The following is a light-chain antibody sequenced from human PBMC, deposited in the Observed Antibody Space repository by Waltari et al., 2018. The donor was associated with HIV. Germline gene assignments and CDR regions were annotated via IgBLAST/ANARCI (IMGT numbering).Light chain of an antibody. J-gene: IGLJ3*02. CDR3: QSYDISLTGLWV. V-gene: IGLV1-40*01. CDR1: ASNIGAGLE. Sequence: SVLTQPPSVSGAPGQSVSIPCRGNASNIGAGLEVHWSRQSPGTAPKLVIFGDTVRPSGITDRFSGSRSLNSVSLDISGLRAEDAGDYYCQSYDISLTGLWVFGGGTKLTVL. CDR2: GDT.